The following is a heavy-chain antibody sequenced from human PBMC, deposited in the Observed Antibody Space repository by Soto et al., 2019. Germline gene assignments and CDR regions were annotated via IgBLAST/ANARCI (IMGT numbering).Heavy chain of an antibody. Sequence: GESLKISCRGSGYYSSIYWIAWVRQMSGKGLEWVGSVYISDSETKYSPSFQGQVTISADKYTNTAYLYWSSLKASDTAMYYCARRGTLSGRDAFDVWGEGTMVTVS. CDR2: VYISDSET. CDR3: ARRGTLSGRDAFDV. J-gene: IGHJ3*01. D-gene: IGHD5-12*01. V-gene: IGHV5-51*01. CDR1: GYYSSIYW.